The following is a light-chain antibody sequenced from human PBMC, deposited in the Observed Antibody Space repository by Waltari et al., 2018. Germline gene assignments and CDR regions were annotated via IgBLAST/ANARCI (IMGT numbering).Light chain of an antibody. CDR2: SSS. CDR3: QQSYSSPWT. V-gene: IGKV1-39*01. Sequence: DIQLTPSLSSLSASVGDTVSLSCRASKTVGTYVYWYQQRPGKAPKLLIFSSSNSQSRAPSRFSGSGSGRDFTLTISGLQPEDFAFYHCQQSYSSPWTFGQGTKVEVK. J-gene: IGKJ1*01. CDR1: KTVGTY.